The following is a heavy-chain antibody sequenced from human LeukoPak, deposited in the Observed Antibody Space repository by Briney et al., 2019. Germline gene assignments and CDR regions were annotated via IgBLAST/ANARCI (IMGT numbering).Heavy chain of an antibody. Sequence: PGGSLRLSCAASGFTFSDYYMSWIRQAPGKGLEWVSYISSSGSTIYYADSVKGRFTISRDNAKNSLYLQMNSLRAEDTAVYYCARDPTSRGYSSKLSMLGYWGQGTLVTVSS. CDR1: GFTFSDYY. J-gene: IGHJ4*02. D-gene: IGHD6-13*01. CDR3: ARDPTSRGYSSKLSMLGY. CDR2: ISSSGSTI. V-gene: IGHV3-11*01.